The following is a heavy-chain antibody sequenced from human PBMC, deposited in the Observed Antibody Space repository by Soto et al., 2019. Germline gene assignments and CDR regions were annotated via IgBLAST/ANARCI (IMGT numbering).Heavy chain of an antibody. CDR1: GGSFSGYY. V-gene: IGHV4-34*01. D-gene: IGHD2-2*01. CDR3: ARGGYCSSTSCYHFDY. CDR2: INHSGST. J-gene: IGHJ4*02. Sequence: SETLSLTCAVYGGSFSGYYWSWIRQPPGKGREWIGEINHSGSTNYNPPLKSRVTISVDTSKNQFSLKLSSVPAADTAVFYCARGGYCSSTSCYHFDYWGQGTLVTVSS.